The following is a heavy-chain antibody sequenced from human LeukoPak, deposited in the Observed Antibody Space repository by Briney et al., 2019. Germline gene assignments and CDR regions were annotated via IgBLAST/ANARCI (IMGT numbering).Heavy chain of an antibody. J-gene: IGHJ4*02. D-gene: IGHD1-14*01. Sequence: TGGSLRLSCAASGFTFNRYDMSWVRQAPGKGLEWVSVISHTGYTTYYADSVKGRFTISRDNSKNMLYLQMNSLRAEGTAVYYCATSVSTYRSRFDYWGQGTLVAVSS. CDR3: ATSVSTYRSRFDY. V-gene: IGHV3-23*01. CDR1: GFTFNRYD. CDR2: ISHTGYTT.